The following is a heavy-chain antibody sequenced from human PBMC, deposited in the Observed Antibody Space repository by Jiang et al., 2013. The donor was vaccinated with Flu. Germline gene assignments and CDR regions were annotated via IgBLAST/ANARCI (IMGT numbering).Heavy chain of an antibody. CDR3: ARWHHDMGYLDV. D-gene: IGHD1-1*01. J-gene: IGHJ6*03. CDR2: TYYRSKWYN. CDR1: GDSVSSDSAA. Sequence: CAISGDSVSSDSAAWNWIRQSPSRGLEWLGRTYYRSKWYNDYAVSVKSRITINPDTSKNQFSLQLSSVTPDDTAVYYCARWHHDMGYLDVWGKGTTVTVSS. V-gene: IGHV6-1*01.